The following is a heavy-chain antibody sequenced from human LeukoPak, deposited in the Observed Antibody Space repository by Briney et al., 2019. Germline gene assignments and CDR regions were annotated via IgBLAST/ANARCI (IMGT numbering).Heavy chain of an antibody. V-gene: IGHV1-46*01. D-gene: IGHD5-24*01. CDR1: GYTFTSYY. CDR3: ARGDGSDDYNLKEGFDY. J-gene: IGHJ4*02. Sequence: ASVKVSCKASGYTFTSYYMHWVRQAPGQGLEWMGIINPSGGSTSYAQKFQGRVTMTRDTFTSTVYMELSSLRSEDTAVYYCARGDGSDDYNLKEGFDYWGQGTLVTVSS. CDR2: INPSGGST.